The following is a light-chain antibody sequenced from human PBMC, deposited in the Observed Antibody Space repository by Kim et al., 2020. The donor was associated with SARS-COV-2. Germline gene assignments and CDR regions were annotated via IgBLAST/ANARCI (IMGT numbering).Light chain of an antibody. J-gene: IGLJ1*01. CDR2: EVT. CDR1: SSDVGGYNY. V-gene: IGLV2-8*01. Sequence: GQSVTISCTGTSSDVGGYNYVSWYQQHPGTAPKLMIYEVTKRPSGVPDRFSGSKSGNTASLTVSGLQAEDEADYYCSSYADNYNYVFGTGTKVTVL. CDR3: SSYADNYNYV.